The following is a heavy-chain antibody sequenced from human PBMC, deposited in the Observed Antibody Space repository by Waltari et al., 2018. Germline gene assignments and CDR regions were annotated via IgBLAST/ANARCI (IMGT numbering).Heavy chain of an antibody. D-gene: IGHD4-4*01. J-gene: IGHJ6*03. CDR1: GESFSDDY. V-gene: IGHV4-34*01. CDR2: INHSGDT. Sequence: QVQLQQWGAGLLKPSETLSLTCAVYGESFSDDYCSWIRQPPGKGREWIGEINHSGDTNYNPARKSRVTISKDTHKKQFSLKLSYETAADTAMYYCARRVTRFYYMDVWGKGTTVTISS. CDR3: ARRVTRFYYMDV.